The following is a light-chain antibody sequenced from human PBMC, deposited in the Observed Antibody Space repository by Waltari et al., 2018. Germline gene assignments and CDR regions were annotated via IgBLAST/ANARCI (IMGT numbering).Light chain of an antibody. V-gene: IGKV1-39*01. CDR1: QTINTY. CDR2: TAS. CDR3: QQSYSTPLT. J-gene: IGKJ1*01. Sequence: DIQMTKSPSPLASSVGDRVTITCRASQTINTYLNWYQQKPGKAPKLLIYTASTLQSGVPSRFSGSGFGTDFTLTISSLQPEYFATYYCQQSYSTPLTFGQGTKVEIK.